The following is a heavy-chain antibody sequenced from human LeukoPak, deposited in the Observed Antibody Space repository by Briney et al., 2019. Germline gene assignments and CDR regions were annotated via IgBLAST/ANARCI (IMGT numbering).Heavy chain of an antibody. CDR1: GLTFSRYY. CDR3: VAVIIGERDY. V-gene: IGHV3-74*01. CDR2: MSGDGNYV. Sequence: GGSLRLSCAASGLTFSRYYMHWVRQAPGKGPEWVSRMSGDGNYVLYADSVKGRFSISRDNAKNTVYLQMSSLRAEDTAVYYCVAVIIGERDYWGQGTLVTVSS. D-gene: IGHD3-10*01. J-gene: IGHJ4*02.